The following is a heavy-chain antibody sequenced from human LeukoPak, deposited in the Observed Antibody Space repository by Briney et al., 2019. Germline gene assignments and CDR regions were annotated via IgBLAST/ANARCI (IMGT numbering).Heavy chain of an antibody. Sequence: GGSLRLSCAASGFTFSSYAMSWVRQAPGKGLEWVSAISGSGGSTYYADSVKGRFTISRDNSKNTLYLQMNSLRAEDTAVYYCASNLLRYFDRYGMGVWGQGTTVTVSS. CDR1: GFTFSSYA. V-gene: IGHV3-23*01. CDR3: ASNLLRYFDRYGMGV. D-gene: IGHD3-9*01. CDR2: ISGSGGST. J-gene: IGHJ6*02.